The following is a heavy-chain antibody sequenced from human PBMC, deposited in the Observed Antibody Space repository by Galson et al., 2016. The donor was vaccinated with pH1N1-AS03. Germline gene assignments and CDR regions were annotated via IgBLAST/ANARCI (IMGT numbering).Heavy chain of an antibody. CDR2: IYWDDDK. D-gene: IGHD4-17*01. J-gene: IGHJ4*02. CDR1: GFSLSTSGVG. CDR3: AQSDYGDYVDYFDY. V-gene: IGHV2-5*02. Sequence: PALVKPTQTLTLTCTFSGFSLSTSGVGVGWIRQPPGKALEWLALIYWDDDKRYSPFLKSRLTITKDTSKNQVVLTMTNMDPVDTATYYCAQSDYGDYVDYFDYWGQGTLVTVSS.